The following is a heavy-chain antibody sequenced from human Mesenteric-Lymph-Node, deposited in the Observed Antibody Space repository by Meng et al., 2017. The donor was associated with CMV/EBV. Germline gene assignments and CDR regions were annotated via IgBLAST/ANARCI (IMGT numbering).Heavy chain of an antibody. D-gene: IGHD2-15*01. V-gene: IGHV4-39*01. CDR3: ARRARTCSGSSCYPNWFDP. J-gene: IGHJ5*02. CDR1: SNNYY. Sequence: SNNYYWSWIRQPPGKVLEWIGSIYFSGSTYYNPSLKSRVTISDDTSKNLCSLKLSSVTAADTAVYYCARRARTCSGSSCYPNWFDPWGQGTLVTVSS. CDR2: IYFSGST.